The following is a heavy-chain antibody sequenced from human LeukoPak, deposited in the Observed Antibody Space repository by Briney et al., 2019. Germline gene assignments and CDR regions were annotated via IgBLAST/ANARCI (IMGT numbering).Heavy chain of an antibody. Sequence: SVKVSCKASGGTFSSYAISWVRQAPGQGLEWMGGIIPIFVTANYAQKFQGRVTITADEPTSTAYMELSSLRSEDTAVYYCARAPSEWLRVDNWFDPWGQGTLVTVSS. CDR1: GGTFSSYA. CDR3: ARAPSEWLRVDNWFDP. J-gene: IGHJ5*02. V-gene: IGHV1-69*13. CDR2: IIPIFVTA. D-gene: IGHD5-12*01.